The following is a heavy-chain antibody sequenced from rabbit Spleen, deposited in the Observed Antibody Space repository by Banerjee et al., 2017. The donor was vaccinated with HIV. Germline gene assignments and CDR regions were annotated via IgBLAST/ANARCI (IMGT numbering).Heavy chain of an antibody. V-gene: IGHV1S45*01. CDR3: ARTWGSEAGSYSYFDL. CDR1: GLDFSSSYW. J-gene: IGHJ4*01. Sequence: QEQLVEYGGDLVQPEGSLTLTCKASGLDFSSSYWICWVRQAPGKGLEWIACIYAGTDSSGSTYYASWAKGRFTISKTSSTTVTLQMTGLTAADTATYFCARTWGSEAGSYSYFDLWGPGTLVTVS. CDR2: IYAGTDSSGST. D-gene: IGHD1-1*01.